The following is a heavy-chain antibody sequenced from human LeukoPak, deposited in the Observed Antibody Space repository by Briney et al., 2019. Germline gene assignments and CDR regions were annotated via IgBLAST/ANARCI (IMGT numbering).Heavy chain of an antibody. Sequence: GGSLRLSCAASGFTFSDYYMSWIRQAPGKGLEWISYISGGGDYTNHADSVRGRFTISRDNAKNSLYLEMSSLRAEDTAVYYCARDAPAKDAFDIWGQGTMVTVSS. V-gene: IGHV3-11*05. J-gene: IGHJ3*02. CDR2: ISGGGDYT. D-gene: IGHD4/OR15-4a*01. CDR3: ARDAPAKDAFDI. CDR1: GFTFSDYY.